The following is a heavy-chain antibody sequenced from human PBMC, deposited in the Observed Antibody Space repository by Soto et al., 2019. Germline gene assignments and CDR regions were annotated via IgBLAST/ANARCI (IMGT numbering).Heavy chain of an antibody. CDR3: ARGKKRITFFGVVRTRPYNAFDL. V-gene: IGHV4-39*01. J-gene: IGHJ3*01. D-gene: IGHD3-3*01. Sequence: SDTLSLTWRFSGFSISSSIYYWGWIRQPPGKGLEWIGSIYYSGSTYYDPSLNTRVPISVDTSKNQFSLKLSSVTAADTAVYYGARGKKRITFFGVVRTRPYNAFDLWGQGKMVTVSS. CDR1: GFSISSSIYY. CDR2: IYYSGST.